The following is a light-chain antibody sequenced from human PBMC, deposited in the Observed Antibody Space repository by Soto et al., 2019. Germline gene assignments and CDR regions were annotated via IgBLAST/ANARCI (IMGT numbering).Light chain of an antibody. Sequence: QSALTQPASVSGSPGQSITISCTGTSSDVGGYNYVSWYQQHPGKVPKLIIYEVSDRPSGVSDRFSGSKSGNTASLTISGLQAEDEADYYCSSSTYSSTMVFGGGTKLTVL. CDR1: SSDVGGYNY. J-gene: IGLJ2*01. CDR3: SSSTYSSTMV. V-gene: IGLV2-14*01. CDR2: EVS.